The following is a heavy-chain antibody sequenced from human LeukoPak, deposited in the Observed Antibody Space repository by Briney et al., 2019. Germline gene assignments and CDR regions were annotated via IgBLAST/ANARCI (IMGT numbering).Heavy chain of an antibody. V-gene: IGHV3-74*01. D-gene: IGHD3-3*01. Sequence: GGSLRLSCAASGFTFSSYCMHWVRQAPGKGLVWVSRINTDGSSTSYADSVKGRFTISRDNAKNSLYLQMNSLRAEDTAVYYCARVITIFGVAPNGAFDIWGQGTMVTVSS. J-gene: IGHJ3*02. CDR1: GFTFSSYC. CDR2: INTDGSST. CDR3: ARVITIFGVAPNGAFDI.